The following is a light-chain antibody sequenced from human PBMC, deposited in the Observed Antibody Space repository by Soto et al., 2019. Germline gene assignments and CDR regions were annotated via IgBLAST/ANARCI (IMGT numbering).Light chain of an antibody. CDR3: QQRSNLIT. CDR2: DAS. Sequence: LTHSPAHQPLSPGEIATLSCRASQSVSSYLAWYQHKPGQAPRLLIYDASNRATGIPARFSGSGSGTDFTLTISSLEPEDFAVYYCQQRSNLITFGQRTRLDI. CDR1: QSVSSY. J-gene: IGKJ5*01. V-gene: IGKV3-11*01.